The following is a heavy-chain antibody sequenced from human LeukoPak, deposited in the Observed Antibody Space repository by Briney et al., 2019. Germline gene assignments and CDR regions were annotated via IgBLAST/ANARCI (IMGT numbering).Heavy chain of an antibody. CDR2: IYSGGST. Sequence: GGSLRLSCAASGFTVSDNYVNWVRQAPGKGLEWVSVIYSGGSTSYADSVKGRFTISRDNSRNTVSLQMNTLRAEDTAVYYCARGNSYDSSGYPEYFQNWGQGTLVTVSS. CDR3: ARGNSYDSSGYPEYFQN. CDR1: GFTVSDNY. V-gene: IGHV3-66*01. J-gene: IGHJ1*01. D-gene: IGHD3-22*01.